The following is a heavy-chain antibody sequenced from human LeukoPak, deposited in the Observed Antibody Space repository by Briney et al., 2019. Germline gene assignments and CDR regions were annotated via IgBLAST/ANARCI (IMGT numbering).Heavy chain of an antibody. CDR2: INSGGTFT. CDR3: ASLLRG. CDR1: GFTFSNYW. V-gene: IGHV3-74*01. J-gene: IGHJ4*02. D-gene: IGHD3-16*02. Sequence: PGGSLRLSCAASGFTFSNYWMHWVRQVPGKGLVWVSRINSGGTFTTYADSVKGRFTISRDNTRNTLYLQMNSLRAEDTAVYYCASLLRGWGQGTLVTVSS.